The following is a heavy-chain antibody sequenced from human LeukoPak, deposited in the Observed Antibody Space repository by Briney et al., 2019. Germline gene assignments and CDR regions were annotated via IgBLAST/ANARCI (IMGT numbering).Heavy chain of an antibody. D-gene: IGHD2-2*01. CDR3: ASIVVVPAAMEVDY. V-gene: IGHV3-21*01. J-gene: IGHJ4*02. CDR1: GFTFSSYS. Sequence: GGSLRLSCAASGFTFSSYSMNWVRQAPGKGLEWVSSISSSSSYIYYADSVKGRFTISRDNAKNSLYLQMNSLRAEDTAVYYCASIVVVPAAMEVDYWGQGTLVTVSS. CDR2: ISSSSSYI.